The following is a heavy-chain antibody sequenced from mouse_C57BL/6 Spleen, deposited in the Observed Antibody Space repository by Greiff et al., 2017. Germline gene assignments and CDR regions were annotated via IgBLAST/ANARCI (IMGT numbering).Heavy chain of an antibody. CDR2: IDPSDSYT. Sequence: QVQLQQPGAELVMPGASVKLSCKASGYTFTSYWMHWVQQRPGQGLEWMGEIDPSDSYTNYNQKFKGKYSLTVDKASSTAYMQLSSLTSEDSAVYDCASGVYYDYYGRKGPFAYWGQGTLVTVSA. J-gene: IGHJ3*01. V-gene: IGHV1-69*01. D-gene: IGHD2-4*01. CDR1: GYTFTSYW. CDR3: ASGVYYDYYGRKGPFAY.